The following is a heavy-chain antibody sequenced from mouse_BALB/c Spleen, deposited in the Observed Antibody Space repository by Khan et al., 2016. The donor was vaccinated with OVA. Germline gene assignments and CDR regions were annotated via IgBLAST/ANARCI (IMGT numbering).Heavy chain of an antibody. CDR2: INPTSGYT. Sequence: QIQLVQSGAERAKPGASVKMSCKASGYTFTTYWMHWVKQRPGQGLEWIGYINPTSGYTDYNEKFKDRATLSADKSSSTAYMQLSSLTSEDSAIYSCTRDRIDYWGQGTTLTVSS. V-gene: IGHV1-7*01. CDR1: GYTFTTYW. CDR3: TRDRIDY. J-gene: IGHJ2*01.